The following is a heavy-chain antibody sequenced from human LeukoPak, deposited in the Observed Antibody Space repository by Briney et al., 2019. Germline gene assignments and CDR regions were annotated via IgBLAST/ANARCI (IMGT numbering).Heavy chain of an antibody. J-gene: IGHJ3*01. CDR3: ARDRYSGSYPEDAFDV. V-gene: IGHV3-48*02. D-gene: IGHD1-26*01. CDR1: GFTFNTYS. CDR2: ISSSSTTT. Sequence: GGSLRLSCAATGFTFNTYSMNWVRQAPGQGLEWVSYISSSSTTTYYADSVKGRFTMSRDNAKNSLYLQVNSLRDEDTAVYYCARDRYSGSYPEDAFDVWGQGTMVTVSS.